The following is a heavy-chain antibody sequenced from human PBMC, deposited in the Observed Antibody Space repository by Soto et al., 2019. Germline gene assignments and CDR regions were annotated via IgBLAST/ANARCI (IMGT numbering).Heavy chain of an antibody. V-gene: IGHV4-59*01. D-gene: IGHD2-15*01. CDR3: ARGVTDIVVVVDY. CDR2: IYYSGST. Sequence: PSETLSLTCTVSGGSISSYYWSWIRQPPGKGLEWIGYIYYSGSTNYNPSLKGRVTISVDTSKNQFSLKLSSVTAADTAVYYCARGVTDIVVVVDYWGQGTLVTVSS. J-gene: IGHJ4*02. CDR1: GGSISSYY.